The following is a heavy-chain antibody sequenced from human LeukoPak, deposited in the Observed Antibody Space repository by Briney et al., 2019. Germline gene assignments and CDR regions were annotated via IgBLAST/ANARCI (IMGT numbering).Heavy chain of an antibody. V-gene: IGHV1-2*02. CDR2: VNPNSGGI. J-gene: IGHJ4*02. D-gene: IGHD3-3*01. CDR1: GYTFTGYY. CDR3: ARGGTYYDFWSGYPSFDY. Sequence: ASVKVSCKASGYTFTGYYMHWVRQAPGQGLEWMGWVNPNSGGINYAQKFQGRVTMTRDTSISTAYMELSRLRSDDTAVYYCARGGTYYDFWSGYPSFDYWGQGTLVTVSS.